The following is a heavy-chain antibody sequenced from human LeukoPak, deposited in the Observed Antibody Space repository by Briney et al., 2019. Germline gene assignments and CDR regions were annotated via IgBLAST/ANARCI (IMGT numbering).Heavy chain of an antibody. CDR1: GSSFSNYS. D-gene: IGHD3-10*01. CDR2: ISGSGGST. J-gene: IGHJ4*02. V-gene: IGHV3-23*01. CDR3: ANGSRNYFDY. Sequence: GGSLSLSCAASGSSFSNYSMRWVRQAPGKGLEWVSTISGSGGSTDYADSVKGRFTISRDNSKNTLYLQMNSLRAEDAAVYYCANGSRNYFDYWGQGNLVTVSS.